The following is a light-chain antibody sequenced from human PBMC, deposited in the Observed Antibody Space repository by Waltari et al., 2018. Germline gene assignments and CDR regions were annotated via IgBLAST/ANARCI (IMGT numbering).Light chain of an antibody. Sequence: QSGVPQARSASGTPGPPVTISCSGSPFNIGITTVTWYHQVPGTAPKVLVFANYHQPSWVPARFSASKSGTSASLVISGLQSEDEADYFCATWDDSLIGRVFGGGTKLTVL. CDR3: ATWDDSLIGRV. J-gene: IGLJ3*02. CDR2: ANY. V-gene: IGLV1-44*01. CDR1: PFNIGITT.